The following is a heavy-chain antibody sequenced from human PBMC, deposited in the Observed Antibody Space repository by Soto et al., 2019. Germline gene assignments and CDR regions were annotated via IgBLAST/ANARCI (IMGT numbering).Heavy chain of an antibody. J-gene: IGHJ4*02. V-gene: IGHV3-23*01. CDR2: ITSSGGET. Sequence: GGSLRLSCAVSGFIFSNYAMSWVRQVPGKGLEWVSGITSSGGETYYADSVKGRFTISRDNSKNTLYMQMDSLRAEDTAVYYCAKDYPGSTVMFEYWGQGTLVTVSS. CDR3: AKDYPGSTVMFEY. CDR1: GFIFSNYA. D-gene: IGHD2-8*02.